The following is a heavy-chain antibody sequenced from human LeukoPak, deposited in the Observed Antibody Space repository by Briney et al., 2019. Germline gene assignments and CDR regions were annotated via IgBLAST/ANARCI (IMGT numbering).Heavy chain of an antibody. CDR3: ATRSTVAKFYYYMDV. CDR2: IYYSGST. CDR1: GGSISSSSYY. V-gene: IGHV4-39*01. J-gene: IGHJ6*03. Sequence: SETLSLTCTVSGGSISSSSYYWGWIRQPPGKGLEWIGSIYYSGSTYYNPSLKSRVTISVDTSKNQFSLKLSSVTAADTAVYYCATRSTVAKFYYYMDVWGKGTTVTVSS. D-gene: IGHD4-11*01.